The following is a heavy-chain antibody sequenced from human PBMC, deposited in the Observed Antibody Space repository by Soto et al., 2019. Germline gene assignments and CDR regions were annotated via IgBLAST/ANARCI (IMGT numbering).Heavy chain of an antibody. CDR3: ARSSGSVYYYGSGSYWAY. V-gene: IGHV5-51*01. CDR2: IYPGDSDT. J-gene: IGHJ4*02. D-gene: IGHD3-10*01. CDR1: GYSFTSYW. Sequence: PGESLKISCKGSGYSFTSYWIGWVRQMPGKGLEWMGIIYPGDSDTRYSPSFQGQVTISADKSISTAYLQWSSLKASDTAMYYCARSSGSVYYYGSGSYWAYWGQGTLVTVSS.